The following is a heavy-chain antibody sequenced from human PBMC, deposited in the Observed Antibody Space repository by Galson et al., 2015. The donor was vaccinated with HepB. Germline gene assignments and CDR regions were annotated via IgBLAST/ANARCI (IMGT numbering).Heavy chain of an antibody. Sequence: SVKVSCKASGGTFSHYAIDWVRQAPGQGLEWIGGITPLFGTAKYAQVFQGRVTITADKSTSTAYMELSSLRPEDTAIYYCARGYDSGSYYYHYWGQGSLVTVSS. CDR1: GGTFSHYA. D-gene: IGHD3-10*01. V-gene: IGHV1-69*06. CDR2: ITPLFGTA. J-gene: IGHJ4*02. CDR3: ARGYDSGSYYYHY.